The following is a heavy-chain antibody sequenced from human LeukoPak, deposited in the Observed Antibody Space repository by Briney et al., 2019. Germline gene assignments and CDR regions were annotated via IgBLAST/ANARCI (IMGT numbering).Heavy chain of an antibody. CDR1: GFTFSSYW. D-gene: IGHD3-16*01. CDR2: INHNGNVN. V-gene: IGHV3-7*03. Sequence: GGSLRLSCAASGFTFSSYWMNWARQAPGKGLEWVASINHNGNVNYYVDSVKGRFTISKDNAKNSLYLQMSNLRAEDTAVYFCARGGGLDVRGQGATVTVSS. CDR3: ARGGGLDV. J-gene: IGHJ6*02.